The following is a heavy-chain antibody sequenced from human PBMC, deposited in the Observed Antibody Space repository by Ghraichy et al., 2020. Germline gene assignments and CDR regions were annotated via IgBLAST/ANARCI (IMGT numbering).Heavy chain of an antibody. J-gene: IGHJ4*02. D-gene: IGHD6-13*01. Sequence: SETLSLTCTISGDSVSSRGVTWNWIRQSPSRGLEWLGRIYYRSTWSTDYAVSVRGRMTFSPDTSKNQFSLQLKSVTPDDSAVYYCARLRGNSWLDYWGQGTLVTVSS. CDR3: ARLRGNSWLDY. CDR2: IYYRSTWST. V-gene: IGHV6-1*01. CDR1: GDSVSSRGVT.